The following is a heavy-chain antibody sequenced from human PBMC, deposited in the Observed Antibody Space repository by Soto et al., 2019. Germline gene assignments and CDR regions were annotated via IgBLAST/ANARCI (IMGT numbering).Heavy chain of an antibody. CDR3: ARRSVVSLFPDSPDAFDI. CDR2: ISSSGSTI. CDR1: GFTFSSYE. D-gene: IGHD2-21*01. V-gene: IGHV3-48*03. J-gene: IGHJ3*02. Sequence: EVQLVESGGGLVQPGGSLRLSCAASGFTFSSYEMNWVRQAPGKGLEWVSYISSSGSTIYYADSVKGRFTISRDNAKNSLYLQMNSLRAEDTAVYYCARRSVVSLFPDSPDAFDIWGQGTMVTVSS.